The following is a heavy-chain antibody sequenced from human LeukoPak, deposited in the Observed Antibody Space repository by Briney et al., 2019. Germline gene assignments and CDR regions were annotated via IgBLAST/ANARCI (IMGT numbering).Heavy chain of an antibody. CDR2: ISPNADRT. CDR1: GFTFGSYA. D-gene: IGHD3-22*01. CDR3: AIMHGYYDGSGYWVQ. J-gene: IGHJ4*02. V-gene: IGHV3-23*01. Sequence: GGSMRLSCAASGFTFGSYAMRWVRQAPGKGLEWVSFISPNADRTSKADSVEGRFTISRDNPRNTLYLQMNSLRDDDTAVYYCAIMHGYYDGSGYWVQWGQGTLVTVSS.